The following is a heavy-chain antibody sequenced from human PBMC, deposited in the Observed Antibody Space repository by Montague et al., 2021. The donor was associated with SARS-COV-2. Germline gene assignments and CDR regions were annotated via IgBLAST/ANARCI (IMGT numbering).Heavy chain of an antibody. D-gene: IGHD6-19*01. J-gene: IGHJ4*02. CDR2: LSYDGDNK. CDR3: ARDWGEVGSGWYTGLDY. CDR1: GFTFSSYA. Sequence: SLRLSCAAAGFTFSSYAMHWVRQAPGKGLEWVAGLSYDGDNKYYADSMKGRLTISRDNFKNTLYLQMNGLRAEDAAVYYCARDWGEVGSGWYTGLDYWGQGTMVTVSS. V-gene: IGHV3-30*04.